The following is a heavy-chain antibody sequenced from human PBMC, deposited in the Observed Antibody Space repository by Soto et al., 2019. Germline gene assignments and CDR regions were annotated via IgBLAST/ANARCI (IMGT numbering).Heavy chain of an antibody. J-gene: IGHJ4*02. CDR2: ISYDGSDK. Sequence: PGGSLRLSCAASGFTFNNYGMHWVRQAPGKGLEWVAIISYDGSDKSYADSVKGRFTISRDNSKNTLYLQMNSLRPEDTAVYYSAKGLYSGYDFFFDYWGQGTLVTVSS. CDR3: AKGLYSGYDFFFDY. CDR1: GFTFNNYG. V-gene: IGHV3-30*18. D-gene: IGHD5-12*01.